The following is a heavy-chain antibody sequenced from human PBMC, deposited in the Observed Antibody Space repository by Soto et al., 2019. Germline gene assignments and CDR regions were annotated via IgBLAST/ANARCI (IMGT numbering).Heavy chain of an antibody. CDR2: INPSGGST. CDR1: GYTFTSYY. V-gene: IGHV1-46*03. Sequence: ASVKVSCKASGYTFTSYYMHWVRQAPGHGLEWMGIINPSGGSTSYAQKFQGRVTMTRDTSTSTVYMELSSLRSEDTAVYYCASYFSLVVAASDWFSLWGRGTLGPVSA. D-gene: IGHD2-15*01. CDR3: ASYFSLVVAASDWFSL. J-gene: IGHJ4*02.